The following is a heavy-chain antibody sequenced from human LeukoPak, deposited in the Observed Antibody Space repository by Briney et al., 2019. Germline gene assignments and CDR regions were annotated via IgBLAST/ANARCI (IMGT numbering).Heavy chain of an antibody. V-gene: IGHV4-59*01. J-gene: IGHJ4*02. Sequence: SETLSLTCTVSGGSISSYYWSWIRQPPRKGLEWIGYIYYSGSTNYNPSLKSRVTISVDTSKDQFSLKLSSVTAADTAVYYCARRIAARLGYFDYWGQGTLVTVSS. CDR3: ARRIAARLGYFDY. CDR1: GGSISSYY. CDR2: IYYSGST. D-gene: IGHD6-6*01.